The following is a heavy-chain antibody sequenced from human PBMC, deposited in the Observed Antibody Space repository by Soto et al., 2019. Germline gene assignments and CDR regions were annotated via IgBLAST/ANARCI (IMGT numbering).Heavy chain of an antibody. CDR2: IFYSGSA. CDR1: GGSFSIGDDY. D-gene: IGHD3-22*01. Sequence: TVYLTFTVSGGSFSIGDDYGSWVRQSPGKGLEWIGHIFYSGSAFYNPSLKSRVSISADTSKNQFSLKLTSVTAADTAVYYCARGVGDTMTVVRFDPWGQGTLVTVSS. V-gene: IGHV4-30-4*01. J-gene: IGHJ5*02. CDR3: ARGVGDTMTVVRFDP.